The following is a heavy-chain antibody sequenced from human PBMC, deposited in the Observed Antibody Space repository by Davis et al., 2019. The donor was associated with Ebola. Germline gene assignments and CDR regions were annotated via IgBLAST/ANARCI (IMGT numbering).Heavy chain of an antibody. V-gene: IGHV3-30*04. J-gene: IGHJ4*02. D-gene: IGHD3-10*01. CDR2: ISYDGSKT. CDR3: AKDEKFASVGPRGVDH. CDR1: ALTFTVYA. Sequence: GRSLRPSCPPSALTFTVYAMHRVRKTAKGLEWVAVISYDGSKTYYEDSVKGRFTISRYNYKNTLYLQMSSMRLEDAAVYFCAKDEKFASVGPRGVDHWGQGTQVIVSS.